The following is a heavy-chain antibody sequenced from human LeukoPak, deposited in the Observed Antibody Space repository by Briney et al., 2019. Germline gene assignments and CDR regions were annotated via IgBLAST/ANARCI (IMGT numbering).Heavy chain of an antibody. V-gene: IGHV3-21*01. CDR2: ITSSSSYI. J-gene: IGHJ6*02. Sequence: GGSLRLSCAASGFTFSSYSMNWVRQAPGKGLEWVSSITSSSSYIYYADSVKGRFTISRDNAKNSLYLQMNSLRAEDTAVYYCARVNPNYYGSGKDGMDVWGQGTTVTVSS. D-gene: IGHD3-10*01. CDR3: ARVNPNYYGSGKDGMDV. CDR1: GFTFSSYS.